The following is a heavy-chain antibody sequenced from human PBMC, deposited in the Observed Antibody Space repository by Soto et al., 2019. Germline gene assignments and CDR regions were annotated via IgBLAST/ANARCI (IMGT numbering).Heavy chain of an antibody. Sequence: QVQLQESGPGLVKPSETLSLTCTVSGGSISTFYWSWIRQPPGKGLEWIGYIYYTGSTNYNPSLNSRVTISVDTSKNQFSLKLNSVTAADTAVYYCARLFGGNVEYWGQGTLVTVSS. J-gene: IGHJ4*02. V-gene: IGHV4-59*08. CDR3: ARLFGGNVEY. CDR1: GGSISTFY. CDR2: IYYTGST. D-gene: IGHD2-15*01.